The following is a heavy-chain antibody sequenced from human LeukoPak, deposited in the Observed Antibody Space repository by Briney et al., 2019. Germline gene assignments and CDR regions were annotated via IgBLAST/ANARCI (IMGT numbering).Heavy chain of an antibody. Sequence: SQTLSLTCTVSGGSISSGGYYWSWIRQHPGTGLEWIGYIYYSGSTYYNPSLKSRVTISVDTSKNQFSLKLSSVTAADTAVYYCARDWYSSGWSDYWGQGTLVTVSS. J-gene: IGHJ4*02. CDR1: GGSISSGGYY. CDR2: IYYSGST. V-gene: IGHV4-31*03. CDR3: ARDWYSSGWSDY. D-gene: IGHD6-19*01.